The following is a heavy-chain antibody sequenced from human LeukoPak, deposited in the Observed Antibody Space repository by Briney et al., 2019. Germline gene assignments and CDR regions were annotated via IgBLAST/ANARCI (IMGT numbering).Heavy chain of an antibody. Sequence: GGSLRLSCAASGFTVSSNYMNWVRQAPGKGLEWVSVIYSGGSTYYADSVKGRFTISRDNSKNTLYLQVNSLRAEDTAVYYCARDLYVWGSYRYTPAGYWGQGTLVTVSS. D-gene: IGHD3-16*02. CDR2: IYSGGST. V-gene: IGHV3-53*01. J-gene: IGHJ4*02. CDR3: ARDLYVWGSYRYTPAGY. CDR1: GFTVSSNY.